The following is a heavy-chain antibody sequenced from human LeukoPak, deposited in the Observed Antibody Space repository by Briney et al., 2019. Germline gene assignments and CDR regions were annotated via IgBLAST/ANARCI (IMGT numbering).Heavy chain of an antibody. D-gene: IGHD6-19*01. CDR1: GFTFSTYW. J-gene: IGHJ6*02. V-gene: IGHV3-21*04. CDR2: ISVGNSKYI. CDR3: ARAGGSGWYFRAPDV. Sequence: GGSLRLSCAASGFTFSTYWMSWVRQAPGKGLEWVSSISVGNSKYIYYADSLKGRFTISRDNSKNTLYLQMNSLRAEDTAVYYCARAGGSGWYFRAPDVWGQGTTVTVSS.